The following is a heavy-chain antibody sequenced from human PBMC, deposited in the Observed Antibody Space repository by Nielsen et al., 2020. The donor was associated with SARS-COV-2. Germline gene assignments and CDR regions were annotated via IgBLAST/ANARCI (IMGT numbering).Heavy chain of an antibody. D-gene: IGHD1-26*01. CDR1: TFTFNSYA. J-gene: IGHJ4*02. CDR2: ISGNGDTT. Sequence: GESLKISCAASTFTFNSYAMRWVRQAPGKGLEWVSAISGNGDTTYYADSVKGRFIISRDNSKNTLYLEMNSLRADDTAVYYCANGPGSWDYWGQGTLVTVSS. CDR3: ANGPGSWDY. V-gene: IGHV3-23*01.